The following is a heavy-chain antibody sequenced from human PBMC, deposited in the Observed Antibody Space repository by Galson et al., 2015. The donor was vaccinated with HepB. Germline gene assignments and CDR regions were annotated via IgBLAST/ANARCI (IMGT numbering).Heavy chain of an antibody. CDR3: AKDNVVVVPAAIGDYFDL. V-gene: IGHV3-23*01. CDR2: ISGSGGST. CDR1: GFTFSSYA. J-gene: IGHJ2*01. Sequence: SLRLSCAASGFTFSSYAMSWVRQAPGKGLEWVSAISGSGGSTYYADSVMGRFTISRDNSKNTLYLQMNSLRAEDTAVYYCAKDNVVVVPAAIGDYFDLWGRGTLVTVSS. D-gene: IGHD2-2*02.